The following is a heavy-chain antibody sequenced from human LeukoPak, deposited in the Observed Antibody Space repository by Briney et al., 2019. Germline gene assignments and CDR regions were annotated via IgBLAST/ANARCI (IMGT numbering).Heavy chain of an antibody. CDR3: ARIVVPAAARYYYYMDV. V-gene: IGHV3-23*01. J-gene: IGHJ6*03. CDR2: ISGSGGST. D-gene: IGHD2-2*01. Sequence: GGSLRLSCAASGFTFSSYAMSWVRQAPGKGLEWVSAISGSGGSTYYADSVKGRFTISRDNSKNTLYLQMNSLRAEDTAVYYCARIVVPAAARYYYYMDVWGKGTTVTVSS. CDR1: GFTFSSYA.